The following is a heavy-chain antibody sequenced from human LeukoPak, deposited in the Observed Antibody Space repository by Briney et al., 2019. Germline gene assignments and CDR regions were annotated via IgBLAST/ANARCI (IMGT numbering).Heavy chain of an antibody. CDR2: IYYSGST. V-gene: IGHV4-30-4*01. D-gene: IGHD4-17*01. J-gene: IGHJ5*02. CDR3: ARALVDYGDFDFDL. Sequence: SETLSLTCTVSGGSISSGDYYWSWIRQPPGKGLEWIGYIYYSGSTYYNPSLKSRVTISVDTSKNQFSLKLSSVTAADTAVYYCARALVDYGDFDFDLWGQGTLVTVSS. CDR1: GGSISSGDYY.